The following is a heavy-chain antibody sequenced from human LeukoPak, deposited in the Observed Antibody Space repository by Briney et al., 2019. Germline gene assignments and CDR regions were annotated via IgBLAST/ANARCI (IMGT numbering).Heavy chain of an antibody. J-gene: IGHJ4*02. CDR1: GGSISSYY. CDR3: ATSRSGYSYADY. CDR2: SYYTGST. Sequence: SQTLSLTCTVSGGSISSYYWSWIRQPPGKGLEWIGYSYYTGSTNYNPSLKSRATISVDTSKNQFSLNLRSETAADTAMYYCATSRSGYSYADYWGQGTLVTVSS. D-gene: IGHD5-18*01. V-gene: IGHV4-59*08.